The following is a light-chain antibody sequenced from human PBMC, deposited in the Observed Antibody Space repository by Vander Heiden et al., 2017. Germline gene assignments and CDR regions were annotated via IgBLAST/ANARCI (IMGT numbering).Light chain of an antibody. J-gene: IGLJ3*02. Sequence: QAVVTQEPSLTVSPGGNVTLTCGSSTGAVTSGHYPYWFQQKPGQAPRTLIYDTSNKHSWTPARFSGSLLGGKAALTLSGAQPEDEADYYCLLSYSGAGRVFGGGTKLTVL. CDR1: TGAVTSGHY. CDR2: DTS. V-gene: IGLV7-46*01. CDR3: LLSYSGAGRV.